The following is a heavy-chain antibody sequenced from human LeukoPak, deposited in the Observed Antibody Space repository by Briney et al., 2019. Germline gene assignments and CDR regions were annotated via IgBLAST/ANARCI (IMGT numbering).Heavy chain of an antibody. CDR2: ISAYNGNT. CDR1: GYTFTSYG. J-gene: IGHJ4*02. D-gene: IGHD3-3*01. CDR3: ARAPSYYDSWSGSSDY. V-gene: IGHV1-18*01. Sequence: ASVKVSCKASGYTFTSYGISWVRQAPGQGLEWMGWISAYNGNTNYAQKLQGRVTMTTDTSTSTVYMELRSLRSEDTAVYYCARAPSYYDSWSGSSDYRGQGTLVTVSS.